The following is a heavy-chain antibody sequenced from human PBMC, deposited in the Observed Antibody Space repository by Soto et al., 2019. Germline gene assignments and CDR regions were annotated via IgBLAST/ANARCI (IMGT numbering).Heavy chain of an antibody. CDR2: VFFDGSSK. CDR3: ARGPMVRGVPDY. CDR1: GFTFSSYA. Sequence: GGSLRLSCVASGFTFSSYAMHWVRQAPAKGLEWVADVFFDGSSKYHADSVKGRFTISRDNSKNTLYLQTNSLRAEDTAVYYCARGPMVRGVPDYWGQGTLVTVSS. D-gene: IGHD3-10*01. J-gene: IGHJ4*02. V-gene: IGHV3-30-3*01.